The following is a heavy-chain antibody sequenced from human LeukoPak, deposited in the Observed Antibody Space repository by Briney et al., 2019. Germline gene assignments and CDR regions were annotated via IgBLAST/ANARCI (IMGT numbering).Heavy chain of an antibody. J-gene: IGHJ1*01. D-gene: IGHD2-21*02. Sequence: PGGSLRLSCAASGFTVGSNYMSWVRQAPGKGLEWVSVFYSGGATYYADSVKGRFTISRDNAKNTLYLQMSSLRAEDTAVYYCARGGDPVKYYAEYFQYWGQGTLVTVSS. CDR3: ARGGDPVKYYAEYFQY. CDR2: FYSGGAT. CDR1: GFTVGSNY. V-gene: IGHV3-66*01.